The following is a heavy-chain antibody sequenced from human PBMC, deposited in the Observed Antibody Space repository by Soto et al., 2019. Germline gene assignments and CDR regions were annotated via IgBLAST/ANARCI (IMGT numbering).Heavy chain of an antibody. J-gene: IGHJ4*02. D-gene: IGHD3-22*01. V-gene: IGHV1-69*13. CDR2: IIPIFGTA. CDR3: ASGSPYYDSSGYYQHGPTYFDY. CDR1: GGTFSSYA. Sequence: GASVKVSCKASGGTFSSYAISWVRQAPGQGLEWMGGIIPIFGTANYAQKFQGRVTITADESTSTAYMELSSLRSEDTAVYYCASGSPYYDSSGYYQHGPTYFDYWGQGTLVTVSS.